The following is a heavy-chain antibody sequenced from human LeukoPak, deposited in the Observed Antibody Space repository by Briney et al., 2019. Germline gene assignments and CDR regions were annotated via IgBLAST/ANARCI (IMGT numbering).Heavy chain of an antibody. CDR2: INHSGST. D-gene: IGHD6-19*01. J-gene: IGHJ4*02. Sequence: SETLSLTCAVYGGSLSGYYWSWIRQPPGKGLEWIGEINHSGSTNYNPSLKSRVTISVDTSKNQLSLKLSSMTAADTAVYHCARQWLVSPLFDYWGQGTLATVSS. CDR1: GGSLSGYY. V-gene: IGHV4-34*01. CDR3: ARQWLVSPLFDY.